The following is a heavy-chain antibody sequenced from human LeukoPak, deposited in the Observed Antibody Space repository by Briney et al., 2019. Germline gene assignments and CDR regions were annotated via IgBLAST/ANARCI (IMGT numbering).Heavy chain of an antibody. CDR2: ISSNGGST. CDR1: GFTFSSYA. J-gene: IGHJ6*02. V-gene: IGHV3-64D*06. D-gene: IGHD5-12*01. Sequence: GGSLRLSCSASGFTFSSYAMRWVRQAPGKGLEYVSAISSNGGSTYYADSVKGRFTISRDNSKNTLYLQMSSLRAEDTAVYYCVKADYSGYDYYYYGMDVWGQGTTVTVSS. CDR3: VKADYSGYDYYYYGMDV.